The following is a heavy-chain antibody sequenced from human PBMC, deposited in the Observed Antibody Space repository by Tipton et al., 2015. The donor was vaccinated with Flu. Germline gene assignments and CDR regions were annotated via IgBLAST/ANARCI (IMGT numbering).Heavy chain of an antibody. CDR3: AKDGYSGYDFGYYFDS. V-gene: IGHV4-4*07. CDR2: IYTGGSS. D-gene: IGHD5-12*01. CDR1: GGSLSGYY. Sequence: TLSLTCTVSGGSLSGYYWSWIRQPAGKGLEWIGRIYTGGSSYYNPSLKSRVTMSVDTSKNQFSLELDSMTAADTAVYFCAKDGYSGYDFGYYFDSWGQGTLVTVST. J-gene: IGHJ4*02.